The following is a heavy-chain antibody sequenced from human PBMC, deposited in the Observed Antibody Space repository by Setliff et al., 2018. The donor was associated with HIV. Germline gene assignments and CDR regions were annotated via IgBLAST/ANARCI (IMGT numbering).Heavy chain of an antibody. V-gene: IGHV4-61*09. J-gene: IGHJ3*02. CDR3: ARDPAGGATSAHAFDI. D-gene: IGHD1-26*01. CDR2: IYTSGST. CDR1: GGSISSGSYY. Sequence: SETLSLTCTVSGGSISSGSYYWSWIRQPAGKGLEWIGHIYTSGSTNYNPSLKSRVTISVDTSKNQFSLKLSSVAAADTAVYYCARDPAGGATSAHAFDIWGQGTMVTVSS.